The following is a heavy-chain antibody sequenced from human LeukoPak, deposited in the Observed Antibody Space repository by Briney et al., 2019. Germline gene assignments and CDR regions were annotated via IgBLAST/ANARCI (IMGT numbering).Heavy chain of an antibody. CDR3: TRDRGAYNLYDY. Sequence: GGSLRLSCTASGFTFGDYAMSWIRQAPGEGLEWVGFIRSKAYGETADYAASVKGGFTISRDDSKAIAYLQMNSLKTEDTAVYHCTRDRGAYNLYDYWGQGTLVTVSS. D-gene: IGHD1-1*01. CDR2: IRSKAYGETA. J-gene: IGHJ4*02. CDR1: GFTFGDYA. V-gene: IGHV3-49*03.